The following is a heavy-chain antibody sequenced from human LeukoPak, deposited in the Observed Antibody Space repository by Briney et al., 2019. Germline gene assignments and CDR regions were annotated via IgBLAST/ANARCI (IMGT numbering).Heavy chain of an antibody. CDR2: ISSSGSTI. Sequence: GGSLRLSCAASGFTFSSYEMNWVRQAPGKGLEWVSYISSSGSTIYYADSVKGRFTISRDNAKNSLYLQMNSLRAEDTAVYYCSKEDYDSSGYEYWGQGNLVNVSS. CDR1: GFTFSSYE. J-gene: IGHJ4*02. D-gene: IGHD3-22*01. CDR3: SKEDYDSSGYEY. V-gene: IGHV3-48*03.